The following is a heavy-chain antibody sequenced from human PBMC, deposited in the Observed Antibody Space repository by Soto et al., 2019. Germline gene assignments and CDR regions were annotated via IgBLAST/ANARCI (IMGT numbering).Heavy chain of an antibody. CDR1: GFTVSSNY. V-gene: IGHV3-66*01. Sequence: EVQLVESGGGLVQPGGSLGLSCAASGFTVSSNYMSWVRQAPGKGLEWVSVIYSGGSTYYADSVKGRFTISRDNSKNTLYLQMNSLRAEDTAVYYCAGDMVREVPGAFDIWGQGTMVTVSS. J-gene: IGHJ3*02. D-gene: IGHD3-10*01. CDR3: AGDMVREVPGAFDI. CDR2: IYSGGST.